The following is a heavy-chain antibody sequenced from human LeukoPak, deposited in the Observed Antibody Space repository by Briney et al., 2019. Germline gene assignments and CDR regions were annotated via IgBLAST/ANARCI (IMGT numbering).Heavy chain of an antibody. D-gene: IGHD1-14*01. CDR1: GGPISSYH. J-gene: IGHJ4*02. CDR2: IYYSGST. CDR3: AREIPGGRLDY. Sequence: SETLSLTCTVSGGPISSYHWSWIRQPPGKGLEWIGYIYYSGSTNYNPSLKSRVTISVDTSKNQFSLNLSSVTAADTAVYYCAREIPGGRLDYWGQGTLVTVSS. V-gene: IGHV4-59*01.